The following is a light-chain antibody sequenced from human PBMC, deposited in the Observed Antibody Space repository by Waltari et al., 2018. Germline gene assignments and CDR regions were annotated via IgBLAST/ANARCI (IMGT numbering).Light chain of an antibody. CDR3: QVWDSSRDLVL. CDR1: NIGSQG. Sequence: SYVLTQPPSVSVAPGKKATITCGGDNIGSQGVNWYQQRPGQAPVLVVYDDSDRPSDIPERFSGSISGNMATLTVSRVEAGDEADYYCQVWDSSRDLVLIGGGTKLTVL. V-gene: IGLV3-21*03. CDR2: DDS. J-gene: IGLJ2*01.